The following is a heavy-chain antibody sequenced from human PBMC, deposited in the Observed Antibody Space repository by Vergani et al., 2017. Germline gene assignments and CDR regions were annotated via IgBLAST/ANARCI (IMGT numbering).Heavy chain of an antibody. CDR3: AKAHYGYDAFDI. CDR2: ITWNSGSI. V-gene: IGHV3-9*01. J-gene: IGHJ3*02. CDR1: GFTFDDYA. D-gene: IGHD4-17*01. Sequence: EVQLVESGGGLVQPGRSLRLSCIASGFTFDDYAMYWVRQAPGKGLEWVSGITWNSGSIAYAGSVKGRFTISRDNAKNSLYLQMNSLRAEDTALYYCAKAHYGYDAFDIWGQGTMVTVSS.